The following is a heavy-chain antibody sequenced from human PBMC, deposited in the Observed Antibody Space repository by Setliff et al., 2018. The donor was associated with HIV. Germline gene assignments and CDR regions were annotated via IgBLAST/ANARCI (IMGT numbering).Heavy chain of an antibody. J-gene: IGHJ4*02. CDR3: VRGTLDF. CDR1: GFRFSVYS. Sequence: HPGGSLRLSCAASGFRFSVYSMHWVRQAPGKGLEWLSYITGSSTTYYAESVKGRFTISRDNARNSLCLQVNSLRVEDTAVYYCVRGTLDFWGQGNLVTVSS. CDR2: ITGSSTT. V-gene: IGHV3-48*01.